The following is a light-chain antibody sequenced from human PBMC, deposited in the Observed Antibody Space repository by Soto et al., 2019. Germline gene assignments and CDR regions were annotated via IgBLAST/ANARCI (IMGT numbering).Light chain of an antibody. Sequence: EIRMTQSHATLSVSPVERVTXTCRASQSLSSYLAWYQQKPGKAPNLLIYDASNLESGVPSRFSGSGSGTDFTLTISSLQPEDVATYYCQKYDSAPITFGQGTRLEIK. CDR3: QKYDSAPIT. CDR1: QSLSSY. V-gene: IGKV1-5*01. CDR2: DAS. J-gene: IGKJ5*01.